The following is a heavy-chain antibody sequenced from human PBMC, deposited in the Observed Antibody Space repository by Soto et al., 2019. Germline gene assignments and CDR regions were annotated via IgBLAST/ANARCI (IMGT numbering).Heavy chain of an antibody. CDR1: GFTFTTYW. V-gene: IGHV3-7*04. CDR2: IKQDGSEK. D-gene: IGHD3-22*01. J-gene: IGHJ3*01. Sequence: EVQLVESGGGLVQPGGSLRLSCAASGFTFTTYWMSWVRQAPGKGLEWVANIKQDGSEKWYVDSVKGRFTISRDNAKKSLFMQMNSLRVEDTAVYYCAREDYHDNSGPFSDAFDVWGQGTMVTVSS. CDR3: AREDYHDNSGPFSDAFDV.